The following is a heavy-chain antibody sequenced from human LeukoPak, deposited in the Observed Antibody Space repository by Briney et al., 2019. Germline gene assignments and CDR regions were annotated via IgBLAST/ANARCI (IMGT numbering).Heavy chain of an antibody. CDR2: IIPIFGSA. J-gene: IGHJ6*03. CDR3: ARVGRSRGSLPNSYYYMDV. V-gene: IGHV1-69*05. CDR1: GDIFNSYS. Sequence: SVKVSCKASGDIFNSYSISWVRQAPGQGLEWMGGIIPIFGSANYAQTSQGRVTITTDQSTSTAYMELSSLSSEDTAVYYCARVGRSRGSLPNSYYYMDVWGKGTTVTVSS. D-gene: IGHD1-26*01.